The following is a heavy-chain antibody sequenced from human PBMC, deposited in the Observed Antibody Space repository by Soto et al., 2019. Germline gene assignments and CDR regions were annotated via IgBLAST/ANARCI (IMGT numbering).Heavy chain of an antibody. D-gene: IGHD1-26*01. CDR3: ARDGSPSSGSYYDGWFDP. CDR1: GGSISSYY. J-gene: IGHJ5*02. CDR2: IYYSGST. V-gene: IGHV4-59*01. Sequence: PSETLSLTCTVSGGSISSYYWSWIRQPPGKGLEWIGYIYYSGSTNYNPSLKSRVTISVDTSKSQFSLKLSSVTAADTAVYYCARDGSPSSGSYYDGWFDPWGQGTLVTVSS.